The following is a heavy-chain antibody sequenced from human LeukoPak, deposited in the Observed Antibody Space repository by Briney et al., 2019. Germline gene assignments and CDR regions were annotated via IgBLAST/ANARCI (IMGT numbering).Heavy chain of an antibody. V-gene: IGHV3-23*01. CDR2: ISGSGGST. Sequence: GGSLRLSCAASGFTFSSYAMSWVRQAPGKGLEWVSAISGSGGSTYYADSVKGRSTISRDNSKNTLYLQMNSLRAEDTAVYYCAKASCHTPFCGMDVWGQGTTVTVSS. CDR1: GFTFSSYA. J-gene: IGHJ6*02. CDR3: AKASCHTPFCGMDV.